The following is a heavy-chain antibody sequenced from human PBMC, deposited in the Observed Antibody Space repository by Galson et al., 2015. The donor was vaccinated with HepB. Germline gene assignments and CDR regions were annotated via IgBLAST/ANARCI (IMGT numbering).Heavy chain of an antibody. Sequence: SLRLSCAASGFTFSDYYMSWVRQAPGKGLEWISIITWSGDTTYHTDSVKGRFTISRDNAKNSLSLQMNSLRDEDTAVYYCARDKSGSIDYWGQGSLVTVSS. CDR3: ARDKSGSIDY. V-gene: IGHV3-11*01. J-gene: IGHJ4*02. D-gene: IGHD3-10*01. CDR1: GFTFSDYY. CDR2: ITWSGDTT.